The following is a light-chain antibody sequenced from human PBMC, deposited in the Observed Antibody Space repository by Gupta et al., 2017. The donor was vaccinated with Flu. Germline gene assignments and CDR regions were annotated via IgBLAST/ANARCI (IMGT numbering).Light chain of an antibody. V-gene: IGKV3-11*01. CDR1: QSVTDY. CDR2: DVS. J-gene: IGKJ2*01. Sequence: EIVLTQSPATLSLSPGERATLSCRASQSVTDYLAWYQQKPGQAPRLLIYDVSNRATGIPARFSGSGSGTDFTLTVSSLEPEDFAVYYCQQRTNWPPVYTFGQGTKLEIK. CDR3: QQRTNWPPVYT.